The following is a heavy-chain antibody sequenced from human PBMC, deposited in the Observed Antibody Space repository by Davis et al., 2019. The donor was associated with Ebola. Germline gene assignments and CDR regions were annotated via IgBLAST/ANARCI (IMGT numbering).Heavy chain of an antibody. D-gene: IGHD3-16*01. V-gene: IGHV3-53*05. J-gene: IGHJ5*02. CDR1: GFTVSSNY. Sequence: PGGSLRLSCAASGFTVSSNYMSWVRQAPGSGLEWVSVVYSGGHTYNADSVKGRFTISRDNSKNTLYLQMNSLRAEDTAVYYCAKRYWFDPWGQGTLVTVSS. CDR3: AKRYWFDP. CDR2: VYSGGHT.